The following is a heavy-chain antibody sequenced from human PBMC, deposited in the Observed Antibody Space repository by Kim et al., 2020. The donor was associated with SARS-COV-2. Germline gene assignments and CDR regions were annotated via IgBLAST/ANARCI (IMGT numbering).Heavy chain of an antibody. V-gene: IGHV3-30*01. D-gene: IGHD2-21*01. CDR3: ARDADCGDSGCSYAEYFQH. Sequence: KGRFTVSRDNSKNTLYLQMDSLRVEDTAMYYCARDADCGDSGCSYAEYFQHWGQGTLVTVSS. J-gene: IGHJ1*01.